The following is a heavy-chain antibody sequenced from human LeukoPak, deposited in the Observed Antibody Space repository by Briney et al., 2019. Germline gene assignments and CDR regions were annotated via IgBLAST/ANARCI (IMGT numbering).Heavy chain of an antibody. CDR1: GYTFTNYY. CDR3: ARRSLRYSFDY. CDR2: INPSGGST. J-gene: IGHJ4*02. D-gene: IGHD3-9*01. V-gene: IGHV1-46*01. Sequence: ASVKVSCKASGYTFTNYYTHWVRQAPGQGLEWMGIINPSGGSTSYAQKFQGRLTMTRDTSTSTVYMELSSLRSQDTAVYYCARRSLRYSFDYWGQGTLVTVSS.